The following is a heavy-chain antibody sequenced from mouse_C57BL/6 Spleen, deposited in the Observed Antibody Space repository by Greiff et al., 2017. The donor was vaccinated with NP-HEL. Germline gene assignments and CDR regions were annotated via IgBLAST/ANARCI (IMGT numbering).Heavy chain of an antibody. J-gene: IGHJ2*01. V-gene: IGHV1-42*01. CDR1: GYSFTGYY. Sequence: VQLQQSGPELVKPGASVKISCKASGYSFTGYYMNWVKQSPEKSLEWIGEINPSTGGTTYNQKFKAKATLTVDKSSSTAYMQLKSLTSEDSAVYYCARMVTTVVATDFDYWGQGTTLTVSS. CDR2: INPSTGGT. D-gene: IGHD1-1*01. CDR3: ARMVTTVVATDFDY.